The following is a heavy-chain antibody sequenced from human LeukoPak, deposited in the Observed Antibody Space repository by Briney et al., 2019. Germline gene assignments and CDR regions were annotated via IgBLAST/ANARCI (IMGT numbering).Heavy chain of an antibody. CDR2: ISYDGSNE. J-gene: IGHJ4*02. CDR3: VGDSSGYYPTFDY. Sequence: GRSLRLSCEASGFTFSIYAMHWVRQAPGKGLEWVAVISYDGSNEYYADSVKGRFTISRDNSKNMLYLQMNSLTAEDTSVYYWVGDSSGYYPTFDYWGQGTLVAVSS. D-gene: IGHD3-22*01. CDR1: GFTFSIYA. V-gene: IGHV3-30*04.